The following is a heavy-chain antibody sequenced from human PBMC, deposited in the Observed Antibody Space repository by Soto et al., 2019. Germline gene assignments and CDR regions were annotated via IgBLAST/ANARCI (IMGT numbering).Heavy chain of an antibody. D-gene: IGHD4-17*01. V-gene: IGHV3-23*01. CDR1: RFTFSNYA. CDR3: AKKVALTVGALDI. J-gene: IGHJ3*02. CDR2: ISGSGGST. Sequence: EGSLRLSCAASRFTFSNYAMSWVRQAPGKGLEWVVGISGSGGSTYYADSVKGRFTITRDNSKNTLYVQMNSLRAEDTAEYYCAKKVALTVGALDIWGQGTMVTVSS.